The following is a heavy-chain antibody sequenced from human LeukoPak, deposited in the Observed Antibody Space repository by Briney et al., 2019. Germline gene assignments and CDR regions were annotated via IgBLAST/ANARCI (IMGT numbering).Heavy chain of an antibody. CDR2: ISGSGGST. CDR3: AKWAGIVGASDFDY. V-gene: IGHV3-23*01. CDR1: GFTFSSYA. J-gene: IGHJ4*02. Sequence: GGSLRLSCAASGFTFSSYAMSWVRQAPGKGLDWVSAISGSGGSTYYADSVKGRFTISRDNSKYTLYLQMNSLRAEDTAVYYCAKWAGIVGASDFDYWGQGTLVTVSS. D-gene: IGHD1-26*01.